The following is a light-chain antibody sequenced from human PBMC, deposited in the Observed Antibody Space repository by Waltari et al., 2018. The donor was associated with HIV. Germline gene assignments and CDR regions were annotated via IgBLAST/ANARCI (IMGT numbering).Light chain of an antibody. J-gene: IGLJ1*01. V-gene: IGLV2-14*01. Sequence: QSALTQPASVSGSPGQSITISCTGTSSDVGGYNYVSCYQQHPGKAPKLMIYDVSKRPSGVSNRFSGSKSGNTASLTISGLQAEDEADYYCSSYTTSSGIFGTGTKVTVL. CDR2: DVS. CDR1: SSDVGGYNY. CDR3: SSYTTSSGI.